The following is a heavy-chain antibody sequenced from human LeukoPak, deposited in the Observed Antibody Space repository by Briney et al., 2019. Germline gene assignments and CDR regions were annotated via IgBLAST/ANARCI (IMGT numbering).Heavy chain of an antibody. Sequence: SETLSLTCSVSGDSLTSYYWSWLRQPPGKGLEWIGYIHYTGSTYYNPSFKSRVTISVDTSKNQFSLKVTSVTAADTAVYYCARVRGGNDWDYWGQGTLVTVSS. CDR3: ARVRGGNDWDY. V-gene: IGHV4-59*01. D-gene: IGHD5-12*01. CDR1: GDSLTSYY. CDR2: IHYTGST. J-gene: IGHJ4*02.